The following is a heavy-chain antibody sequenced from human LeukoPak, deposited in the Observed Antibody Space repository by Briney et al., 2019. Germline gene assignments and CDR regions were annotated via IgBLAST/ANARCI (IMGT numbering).Heavy chain of an antibody. CDR3: ARVIAALHDAFDI. J-gene: IGHJ3*02. Sequence: GGSLRLSCAASGFTFSSYSMNWVRQAPGKGLEWVSSISSSSSYIYYADSVKGRFTISRDNAKNSLYLQMNSLRAEDTAVYYCARVIAALHDAFDIWGQGTMVTVSS. V-gene: IGHV3-21*01. CDR2: ISSSSSYI. CDR1: GFTFSSYS. D-gene: IGHD6-6*01.